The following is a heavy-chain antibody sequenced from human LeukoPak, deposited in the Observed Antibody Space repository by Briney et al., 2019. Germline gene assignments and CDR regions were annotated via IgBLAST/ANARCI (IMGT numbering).Heavy chain of an antibody. D-gene: IGHD3-22*01. Sequence: SETLSLTCSVSGDSISRSDSYWDWIRQPPGKGLEWIGTLYYSGRPYYSPSLKSRVTMSVDTSNNQFSLNLRSVTAADTAVYYCARRRYYDGSGYLEWGQGTLLSVSS. J-gene: IGHJ1*01. CDR3: ARRRYYDGSGYLE. CDR1: GDSISRSDSY. CDR2: LYYSGRP. V-gene: IGHV4-39*01.